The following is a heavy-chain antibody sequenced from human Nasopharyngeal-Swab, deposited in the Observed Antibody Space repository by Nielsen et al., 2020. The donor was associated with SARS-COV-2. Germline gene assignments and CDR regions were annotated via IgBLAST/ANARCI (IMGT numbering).Heavy chain of an antibody. CDR2: IIVNLGMT. CDR3: ARSHRGLQWLDYWYFDL. J-gene: IGHJ2*01. Sequence: SVKVSCKVSGGTFSKYAISWVRQAPGQGLEWMGGIIVNLGMTKYAQKFKDSVIINADESTGTAYMELSSLRSEDTAVYYCARSHRGLQWLDYWYFDLWGRGTLVTVSS. D-gene: IGHD6-19*01. V-gene: IGHV1-69*10. CDR1: GGTFSKYA.